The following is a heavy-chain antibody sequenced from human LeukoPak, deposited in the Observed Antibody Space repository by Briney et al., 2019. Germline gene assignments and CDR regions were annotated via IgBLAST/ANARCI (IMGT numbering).Heavy chain of an antibody. J-gene: IGHJ4*02. D-gene: IGHD6-19*01. CDR2: INTGNGNT. CDR3: ARGGSLAVAPHQYYFDY. CDR1: GYIFTSYP. Sequence: GASVKVSCKASGYIFTSYPIHWVRQAPGQRLEWMGWINTGNGNTKYSQKFQGRVTMTRDTSTSAVYMEVSSLRSEDTAVYYCARGGSLAVAPHQYYFDYWGQGTLVTVSS. V-gene: IGHV1-3*04.